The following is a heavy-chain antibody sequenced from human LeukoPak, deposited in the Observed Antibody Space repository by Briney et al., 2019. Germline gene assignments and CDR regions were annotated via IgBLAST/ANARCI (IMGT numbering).Heavy chain of an antibody. CDR1: GGSFSGYY. J-gene: IGHJ5*02. CDR3: ARGRRAWIHQNWFDP. Sequence: PSETLSLTCAVYGGSFSGYYWSWIRQPPGKGLEWIGQINHSGSTNYSPSLKSRVTISVDTSKNQFSLKLSSVTAVDTAVYYCARGRRAWIHQNWFDPWGQGTLVTVSS. CDR2: INHSGST. D-gene: IGHD5-18*01. V-gene: IGHV4-34*01.